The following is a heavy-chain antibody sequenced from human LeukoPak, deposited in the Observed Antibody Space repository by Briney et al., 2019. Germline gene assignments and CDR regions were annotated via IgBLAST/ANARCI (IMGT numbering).Heavy chain of an antibody. J-gene: IGHJ5*02. D-gene: IGHD2-15*01. Sequence: GGSLRLSCAASGFTFSRDAMSGVPKARGKGLKWVSALSGSGGSTYYADSVKGRFTISRDNSTNTLYLQMSSLRAEDTAVYYCGKDHVLGYCSGGSCHNWFDPWSQGTLVTASS. CDR2: LSGSGGST. CDR3: GKDHVLGYCSGGSCHNWFDP. V-gene: IGHV3-23*01. CDR1: GFTFSRDA.